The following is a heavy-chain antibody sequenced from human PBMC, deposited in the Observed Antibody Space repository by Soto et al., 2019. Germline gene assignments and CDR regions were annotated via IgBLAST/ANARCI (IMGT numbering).Heavy chain of an antibody. V-gene: IGHV4-59*01. J-gene: IGHJ6*02. CDR1: GDSIRSYY. D-gene: IGHD5-12*01. CDR2: IYYSGST. CDR3: ARAYGGFDDGLDV. Sequence: SETLSLTCTVSGDSIRSYYWTWIRQPPGKGLELIGYIYYSGSTRYNPSLKSRVTISVAMSKNQFSLKLSSVIAADTAVYYCARAYGGFDDGLDVWGQGTAVTVSS.